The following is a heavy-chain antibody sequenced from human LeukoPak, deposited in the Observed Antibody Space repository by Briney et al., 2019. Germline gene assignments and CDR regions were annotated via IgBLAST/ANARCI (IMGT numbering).Heavy chain of an antibody. Sequence: HSGGSLRLSCAASGFMFRSYWMTWVRQAPGKGLEWVADIKQDGSEIYYVDSVKGRFTISRDNAKNALYLQMNSLRAEDTAVYYCATAGNYRFDYWGQGTLVTVSS. J-gene: IGHJ4*02. CDR3: ATAGNYRFDY. D-gene: IGHD1-7*01. V-gene: IGHV3-7*02. CDR1: GFMFRSYW. CDR2: IKQDGSEI.